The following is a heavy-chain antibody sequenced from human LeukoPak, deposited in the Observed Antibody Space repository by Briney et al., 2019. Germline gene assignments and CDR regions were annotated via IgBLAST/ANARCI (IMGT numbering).Heavy chain of an antibody. V-gene: IGHV4-4*02. CDR2: ISHDGTT. Sequence: PSETLSLTCGVSCGSIYITNYWSWVRQAPGKGLEWIGEISHDGTTNYRPSLRSRVAMSFDRANNQFSLSLTSVTAADTAVYYCTRENRPFCPFAFWGQGVLVTVSS. CDR1: CGSIYITNY. D-gene: IGHD2/OR15-2a*01. CDR3: TRENRPFCPFAF. J-gene: IGHJ4*02.